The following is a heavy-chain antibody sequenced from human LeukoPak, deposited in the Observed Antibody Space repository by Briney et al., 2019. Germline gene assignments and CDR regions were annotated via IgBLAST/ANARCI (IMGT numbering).Heavy chain of an antibody. V-gene: IGHV1-46*01. CDR3: ARDNSVDDNAWWFDP. Sequence: ASVKVSCKASGHTFSNYYMHWVRQAPGQGLEWMGIINPSGGSTSYAQKFQGRVTMTRDMSTGTDYLELSSLRSEDTAIYYCARDNSVDDNAWWFDPWGQGTLVTVSS. J-gene: IGHJ5*02. D-gene: IGHD3-22*01. CDR1: GHTFSNYY. CDR2: INPSGGST.